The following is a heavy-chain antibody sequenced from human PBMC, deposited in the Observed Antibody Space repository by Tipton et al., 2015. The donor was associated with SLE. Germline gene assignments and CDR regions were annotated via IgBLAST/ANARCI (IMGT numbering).Heavy chain of an antibody. D-gene: IGHD3-10*01. V-gene: IGHV4-34*01. CDR1: GGSISGHS. CDR2: INRHGGT. CDR3: ARASRGRVSTPDNLLRPGARFDY. Sequence: TLSLTCAVSGGSISGHSWTWVRQPPGKGLEWIGDINRHGGTNYNPSLKSRVTISVDTSENEFFLKLNSVTAADTAVYYCARASRGRVSTPDNLLRPGARFDYWGQGTLATVSS. J-gene: IGHJ4*02.